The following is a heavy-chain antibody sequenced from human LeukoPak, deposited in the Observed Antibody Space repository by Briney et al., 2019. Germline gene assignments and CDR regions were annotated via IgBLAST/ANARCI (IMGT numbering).Heavy chain of an antibody. CDR2: HNGSGANT. J-gene: IGHJ6*02. Sequence: GGSLRLSCAASGFTFNTYAISWVRQAPGKGLGWVSNHNGSGANTVYADSVKGLFTISRDNSQNTLFLQMNRLRADDTAIYYCAKEMLRGYYYYVMDVWGQGTTVTVSS. CDR3: AKEMLRGYYYYVMDV. V-gene: IGHV3-23*01. D-gene: IGHD3-10*01. CDR1: GFTFNTYA.